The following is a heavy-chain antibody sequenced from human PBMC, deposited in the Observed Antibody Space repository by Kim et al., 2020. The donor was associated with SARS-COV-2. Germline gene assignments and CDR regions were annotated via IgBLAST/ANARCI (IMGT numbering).Heavy chain of an antibody. CDR2: ISGSGCST. D-gene: IGHD6-19*01. Sequence: GGSLRLSCAASGFTFSSYAMSWVRQAPGKGLEWVSVISGSGCSTYYADSVKGRFTISRDNSKNTLYLQMNSLRAEDTAVYYCGKDRGSGGYYYYYGMDVWGQGTTITVSS. CDR1: GFTFSSYA. CDR3: GKDRGSGGYYYYYGMDV. V-gene: IGHV3-23*01. J-gene: IGHJ6*02.